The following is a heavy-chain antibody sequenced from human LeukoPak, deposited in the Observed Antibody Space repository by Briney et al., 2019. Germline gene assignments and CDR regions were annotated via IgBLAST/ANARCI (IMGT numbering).Heavy chain of an antibody. CDR1: GFTFSSYA. CDR3: ARDWGSEGTYYFDY. J-gene: IGHJ4*02. V-gene: IGHV3-30-3*01. D-gene: IGHD7-27*01. CDR2: ISYDGSNK. Sequence: HPGRSLRLSCAASGFTFSSYAMHWVRQAPGKGLEWVAVISYDGSNKYYADSVKGRFTVSRDNSKNTLYLQMNSLRAEDTAVYYCARDWGSEGTYYFDYWGQGTLVTVSS.